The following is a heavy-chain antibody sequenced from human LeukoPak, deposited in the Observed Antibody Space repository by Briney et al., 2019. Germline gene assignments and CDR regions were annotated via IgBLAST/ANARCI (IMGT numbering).Heavy chain of an antibody. CDR1: GGSISSYY. CDR2: IYYSGST. Sequence: PETLSLTCTVSGGSISSYYWSWIRQPPGKGLEWIGYIYYSGSTNYNPSLKSRVTISVDTSKNQFSLKLSSVTAADTAVYYCAREDYYYGMDVWGQGTTVTVSS. V-gene: IGHV4-59*01. CDR3: AREDYYYGMDV. J-gene: IGHJ6*02.